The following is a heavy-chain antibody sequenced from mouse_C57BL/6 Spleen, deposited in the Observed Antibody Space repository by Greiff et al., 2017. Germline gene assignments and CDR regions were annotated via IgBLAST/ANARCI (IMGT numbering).Heavy chain of an antibody. J-gene: IGHJ2*01. Sequence: QVQLQQPGAELVKPGASVKLSCKASGYTFTSYWMHWVKQRPGQGLEWIGMIPPNSGSTNYNEKFKSKATLTVAKSSSTAYMQLSSLTSEDSAVYYGARITAQATSYYFDYWGQGTTLTGSS. D-gene: IGHD3-2*02. V-gene: IGHV1-64*01. CDR1: GYTFTSYW. CDR3: ARITAQATSYYFDY. CDR2: IPPNSGST.